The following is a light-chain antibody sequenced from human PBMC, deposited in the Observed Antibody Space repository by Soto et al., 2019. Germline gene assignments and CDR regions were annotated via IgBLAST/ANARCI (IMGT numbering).Light chain of an antibody. Sequence: SYELAQPPSVSVAPGQTARITCGGNNIGSQSVHWYQQKPGQAPVLVVYDDADRPSGVPERFSGSKSGNMATLTISRVEAGDEADYYCQVWDSSSDLQVFGTGTKVTVL. J-gene: IGLJ1*01. CDR2: DDA. CDR1: NIGSQS. CDR3: QVWDSSSDLQV. V-gene: IGLV3-21*02.